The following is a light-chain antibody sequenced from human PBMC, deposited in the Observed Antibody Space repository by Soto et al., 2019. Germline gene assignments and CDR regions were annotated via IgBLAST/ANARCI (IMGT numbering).Light chain of an antibody. V-gene: IGKV3-20*01. CDR1: HSISSRY. CDR2: GTS. J-gene: IGKJ4*01. CDR3: QQYRDSGIS. Sequence: ETVLTQSPGTLSLSPGERATLSCRASHSISSRYLAWYQRKPGQASRLLIYGTSSRATGIPDRFSGSGSGTDFTLTISRLEPEDCAVYSCQQYRDSGISFGGGTKVEI.